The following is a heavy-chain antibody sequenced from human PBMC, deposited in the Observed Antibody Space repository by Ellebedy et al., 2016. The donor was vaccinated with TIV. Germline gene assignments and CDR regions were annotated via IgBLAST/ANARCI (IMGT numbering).Heavy chain of an antibody. V-gene: IGHV2-70*04. Sequence: SGPTLVKPTQTLTLTCTFSGFSLTSSGMRVNWIRQPPGKALEWLARIDWDDDDYYSTSLKTRLSISKGTSKNQVVLTMTNMDPVDTATYYCARSLASRHYYGMDVWGQGTSVTVSS. CDR2: IDWDDDD. CDR3: ARSLASRHYYGMDV. CDR1: GFSLTSSGMR. D-gene: IGHD3-3*02. J-gene: IGHJ6*02.